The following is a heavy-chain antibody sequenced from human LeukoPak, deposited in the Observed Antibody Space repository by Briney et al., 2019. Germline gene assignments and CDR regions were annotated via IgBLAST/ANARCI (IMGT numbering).Heavy chain of an antibody. CDR1: GVSFSGYY. CDR2: INDSGST. V-gene: IGHV4-34*01. D-gene: IGHD3-22*01. Sequence: SETLSLTCAVYGVSFSGYYWNWIRQPPGKGLEWIGEINDSGSTNYNPSLKNRVTISVDTSKNQFSLNLSSVTAAGTAVYFCARGSYDSSGYFYFWGQGTLVTVSS. CDR3: ARGSYDSSGYFYF. J-gene: IGHJ4*02.